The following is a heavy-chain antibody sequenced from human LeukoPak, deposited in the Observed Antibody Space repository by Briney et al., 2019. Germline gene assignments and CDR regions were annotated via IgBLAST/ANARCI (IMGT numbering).Heavy chain of an antibody. CDR1: GGSFSGYY. J-gene: IGHJ6*02. CDR3: ARGRYGDYRWVYYYYGMDV. V-gene: IGHV4-34*01. D-gene: IGHD4-17*01. Sequence: SETLSLTCAVYGGSFSGYYWSWIRQPPGKGLEWIGEINHSGSTNYNPSLKSRVTISVDTSKNQFSLKLSSVTAADTAVYYCARGRYGDYRWVYYYYGMDVWGQGTTVTVSS. CDR2: INHSGST.